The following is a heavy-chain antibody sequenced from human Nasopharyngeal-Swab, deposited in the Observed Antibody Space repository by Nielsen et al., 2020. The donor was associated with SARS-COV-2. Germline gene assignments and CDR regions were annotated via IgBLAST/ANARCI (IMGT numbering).Heavy chain of an antibody. D-gene: IGHD6-19*01. CDR1: GYTFTSYA. V-gene: IGHV7-4-1*02. CDR3: AGRRSGWSRGGMDV. Sequence: ASVQVSCKASGYTFTSYAMNWVRQAPGQGLEWMGWINTNTGNPTYAQGFTGRFVFSLDTSVSTAYLQISSLKAEDTAVYYCAGRRSGWSRGGMDVWGQGTTVTVSS. CDR2: INTNTGNP. J-gene: IGHJ6*02.